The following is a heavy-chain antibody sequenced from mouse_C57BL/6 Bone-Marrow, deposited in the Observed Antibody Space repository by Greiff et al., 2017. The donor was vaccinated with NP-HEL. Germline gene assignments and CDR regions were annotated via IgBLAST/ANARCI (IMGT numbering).Heavy chain of an antibody. CDR3: ARLGYYGSSYDAMDY. CDR1: GFTFSDYG. V-gene: IGHV5-15*01. J-gene: IGHJ4*01. CDR2: ISNLAYSI. D-gene: IGHD1-1*01. Sequence: EVHLVESGGGLVQPGGSLKLSCAASGFTFSDYGMAWVRQAPRKGPEWVAFISNLAYSIYYADTVTGRFTISRENAKNTLYLEMSSLRSEDTAMYYCARLGYYGSSYDAMDYWGQGTSVTVSS.